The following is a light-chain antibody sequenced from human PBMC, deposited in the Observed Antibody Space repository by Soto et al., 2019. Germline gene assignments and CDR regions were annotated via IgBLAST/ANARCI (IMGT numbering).Light chain of an antibody. CDR3: QKYNSAPFT. J-gene: IGKJ3*01. V-gene: IGKV1-27*01. Sequence: DIQMTQSPSSLSASVGDRVTITCRASQDISNYLAWYQQKPGRVPNLLIYGTSTLESGVPSRFSGSGSGTDFTLTISSLEPEDVATYYCQKYNSAPFTFGPGTKVDMK. CDR2: GTS. CDR1: QDISNY.